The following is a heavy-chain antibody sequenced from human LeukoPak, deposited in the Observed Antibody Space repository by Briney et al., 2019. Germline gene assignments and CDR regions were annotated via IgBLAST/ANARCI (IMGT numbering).Heavy chain of an antibody. J-gene: IGHJ4*02. D-gene: IGHD2-15*01. CDR3: ARYFSGFDY. CDR2: IWYDGTNK. V-gene: IGHV3-33*01. CDR1: GFTFRSYG. Sequence: GGSLRLSCAASGFTFRSYGIHWVRQAPGKELEWVALIWYDGTNKYYADSVKGRFTISRDDSKNTVYLQMNSLRAEDTAVYYCARYFSGFDYWGQGTLVTVSS.